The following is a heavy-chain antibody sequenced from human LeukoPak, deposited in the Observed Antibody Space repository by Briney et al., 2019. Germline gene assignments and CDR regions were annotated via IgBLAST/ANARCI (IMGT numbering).Heavy chain of an antibody. J-gene: IGHJ4*02. D-gene: IGHD2-15*01. CDR2: INHSGST. Sequence: PSETLSLTCAVYGGSFSGYYWSWIRQPPGKGLEWIGEINHSGSTNYNPSLKSRVTISVDTSKNQFSLKLSSVTAADTAVYYCARGPLHGGYYFDYWAREPWSPSPQ. CDR1: GGSFSGYY. CDR3: ARGPLHGGYYFDY. V-gene: IGHV4-34*01.